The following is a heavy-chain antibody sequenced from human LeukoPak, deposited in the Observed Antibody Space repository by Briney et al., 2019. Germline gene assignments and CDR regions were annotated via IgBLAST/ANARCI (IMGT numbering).Heavy chain of an antibody. V-gene: IGHV3-13*04. CDR1: GFTFSSYD. Sequence: GGSLRLSCAASGFTFSSYDMHWVRQATGKGLEWVSAIGTAGDTYYPGSVKGRFTISRENAKNSLYLQMNSLRAGDTAVYYCARAAHGGNLDYWSQGTLVTVSS. CDR3: ARAAHGGNLDY. D-gene: IGHD4-23*01. CDR2: IGTAGDT. J-gene: IGHJ4*02.